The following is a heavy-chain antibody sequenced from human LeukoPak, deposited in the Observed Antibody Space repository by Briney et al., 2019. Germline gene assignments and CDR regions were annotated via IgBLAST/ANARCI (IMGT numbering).Heavy chain of an antibody. CDR3: ARARIAVAGTDFDY. V-gene: IGHV4-39*07. Sequence: SETLSLTCTVSGGSISSGSYYWGWIRQPPGKGLEWIGSIYYSGSTYYNPSLKSRVTISVDTSKNQFSLKLSSVTAADTAVYYCARARIAVAGTDFDYWGQGTLVTVSS. D-gene: IGHD6-19*01. CDR1: GGSISSGSYY. J-gene: IGHJ4*02. CDR2: IYYSGST.